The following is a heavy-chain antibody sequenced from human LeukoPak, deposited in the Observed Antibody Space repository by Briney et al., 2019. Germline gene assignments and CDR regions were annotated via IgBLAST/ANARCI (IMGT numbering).Heavy chain of an antibody. CDR2: INPSGGST. J-gene: IGHJ5*02. D-gene: IGHD1-1*01. CDR1: GYIFTSYY. Sequence: GASVKVSCKASGYIFTSYYMHWVRQAPGQGLEWMGIINPSGGSTSYAQKFQGRVTMTRDMSTSTVYMELSSLRSEDTAVYYCARDLAQLERWTYNWFDPWGQGTLVTVSS. CDR3: ARDLAQLERWTYNWFDP. V-gene: IGHV1-46*01.